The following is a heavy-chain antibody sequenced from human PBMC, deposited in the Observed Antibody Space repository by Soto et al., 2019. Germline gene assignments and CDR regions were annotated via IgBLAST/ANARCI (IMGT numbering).Heavy chain of an antibody. D-gene: IGHD3-16*01. CDR2: ISYDGSNK. CDR1: GFTFSSYG. J-gene: IGHJ6*02. V-gene: IGHV3-30*18. Sequence: GGSLRLSCAASGFTFSSYGMHWVHQAPGKGLEWVAVISYDGSNKYYADSVKGRFTISRDNSKNTLYLQMNSLRAEDTAVYYCAKDLKITFGDRYYYYGMDVWGQGTTVTVSS. CDR3: AKDLKITFGDRYYYYGMDV.